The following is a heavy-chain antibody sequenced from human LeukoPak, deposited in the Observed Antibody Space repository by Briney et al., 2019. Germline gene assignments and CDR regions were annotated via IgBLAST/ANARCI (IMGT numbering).Heavy chain of an antibody. CDR2: ISADGGGT. J-gene: IGHJ6*02. D-gene: IGHD6-13*01. CDR1: GFTFDDYA. Sequence: PGGSLRLSCAASGFTFDDYAMHWVRQVPGKGPQWVSFISADGGGTYYADSVKGRFTISRDNSKNSLFLQTNSLRSEDSALYYCAKDMQTVAGLSNYYYYAMAVWGQGTTVTVSS. CDR3: AKDMQTVAGLSNYYYYAMAV. V-gene: IGHV3-43*02.